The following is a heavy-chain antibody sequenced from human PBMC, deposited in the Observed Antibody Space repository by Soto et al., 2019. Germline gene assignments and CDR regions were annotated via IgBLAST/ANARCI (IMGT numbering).Heavy chain of an antibody. J-gene: IGHJ4*02. CDR1: GGSISSGGYY. D-gene: IGHD6-13*01. CDR3: ARVTAAADSPFDY. Sequence: SETLSLTCTVSGGSISSGGYYWSWIRQHPGKGLEWIGYIYYSGSTYYNPSLKSRVTISVDTSKNQFSLKLSSVTAADTAVYYCARVTAAADSPFDYWGQGALVTVS. V-gene: IGHV4-31*03. CDR2: IYYSGST.